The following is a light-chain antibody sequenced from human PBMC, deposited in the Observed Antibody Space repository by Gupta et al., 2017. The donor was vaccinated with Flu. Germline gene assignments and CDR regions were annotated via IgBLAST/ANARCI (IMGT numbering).Light chain of an antibody. CDR2: QVS. CDR3: KQESRCPLA. Sequence: VTLGQPASISCSSSHSLGYSDGNNYLYWFQQRPGQAPMLLIYQVSHRESGVPDRFSGSGSGTDFTLKISSVEAEDVGVYYCKQESRCPLAFGQGTKVEIK. J-gene: IGKJ1*01. V-gene: IGKV2-30*01. CDR1: HSLGYSDGNNY.